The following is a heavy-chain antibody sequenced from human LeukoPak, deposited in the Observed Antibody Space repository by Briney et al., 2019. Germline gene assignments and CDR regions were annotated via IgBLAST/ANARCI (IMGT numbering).Heavy chain of an antibody. D-gene: IGHD7-27*01. Sequence: GGSLRLSCAASGFTFSIYSMNWVRQAPGKGLEWVSSISSSSSYIYYADSVKGRFTISRDNAKNSLYLQMNSLRAEDTAVYYCARDRMGGNWASFDYWGQGTLVTVSS. J-gene: IGHJ4*02. CDR2: ISSSSSYI. CDR1: GFTFSIYS. CDR3: ARDRMGGNWASFDY. V-gene: IGHV3-21*01.